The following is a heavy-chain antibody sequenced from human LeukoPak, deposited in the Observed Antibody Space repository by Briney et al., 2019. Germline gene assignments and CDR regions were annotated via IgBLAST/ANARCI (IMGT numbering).Heavy chain of an antibody. Sequence: GGSLRLSCAASGFTLSSYAMHWVRQAPGKGLEWVAVISYDGSNKYYADSVKGRFTISRDNSKNTLYLQMNSLRAEDTAVYYCAAEDYYRDAFDIWGQGTMVTVSS. CDR1: GFTLSSYA. V-gene: IGHV3-30-3*01. CDR3: AAEDYYRDAFDI. J-gene: IGHJ3*02. CDR2: ISYDGSNK. D-gene: IGHD3-22*01.